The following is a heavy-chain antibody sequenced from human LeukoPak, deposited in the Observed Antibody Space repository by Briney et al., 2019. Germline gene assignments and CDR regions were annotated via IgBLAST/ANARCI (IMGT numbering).Heavy chain of an antibody. V-gene: IGHV3-11*04. D-gene: IGHD3-10*01. CDR1: GFTFTDYY. Sequence: GGSLRLSCAASGFTFTDYYMSWIRQAPGKGLEWVSYISSRGSIIYYADSVKGRFTISRDNAKNSLYLQMNSLRAEDTAVYYCARVLWFGELLGLGAFDIWGQGTMVTVSS. CDR3: ARVLWFGELLGLGAFDI. J-gene: IGHJ3*02. CDR2: ISSRGSII.